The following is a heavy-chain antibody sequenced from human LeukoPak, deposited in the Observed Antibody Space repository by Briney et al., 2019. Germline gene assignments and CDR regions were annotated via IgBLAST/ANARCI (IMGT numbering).Heavy chain of an antibody. CDR2: ISAYNGNT. Sequence: ASVKVSCKASGYSFTSYAINWVRQAPGLGLEWMGWISAYNGNTHYAQNFQGRVTMTQDTSTSTAYMELRSLRSDDTAVYYCAWCLDYQFRNWFDPWGQGTLVTVSS. D-gene: IGHD4/OR15-4a*01. V-gene: IGHV1-18*01. CDR3: AWCLDYQFRNWFDP. CDR1: GYSFTSYA. J-gene: IGHJ5*02.